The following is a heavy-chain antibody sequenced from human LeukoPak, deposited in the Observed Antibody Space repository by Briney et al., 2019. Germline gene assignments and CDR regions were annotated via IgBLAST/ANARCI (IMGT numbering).Heavy chain of an antibody. Sequence: PGGSLRLSCAASGFTFSSYAMHWVRQAPGKGLEYVSAISSNGGSTYYANSVKGRFTISRDNSKNTLYLQMGSLRAEDTAVYYCARDYYDSSGYYPSPLDYWGQGTLVTVSS. CDR1: GFTFSSYA. J-gene: IGHJ4*02. CDR3: ARDYYDSSGYYPSPLDY. CDR2: ISSNGGST. D-gene: IGHD3-22*01. V-gene: IGHV3-64*01.